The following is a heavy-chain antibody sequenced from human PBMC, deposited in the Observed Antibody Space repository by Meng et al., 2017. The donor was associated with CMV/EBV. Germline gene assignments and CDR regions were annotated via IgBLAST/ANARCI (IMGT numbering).Heavy chain of an antibody. CDR3: ARDNRRGGVDY. D-gene: IGHD3-3*01. J-gene: IGHJ4*02. Sequence: VRQQESGPGQVKPSQTLAPTSTVSGGTISSGDYCWRWIRQPPGKGLGWSWYIYYSGSTYYTPSLKRRVTITVDTSKNQFSLKLSSVTAADTAVYYCARDNRRGGVDYWGQGTLVTVSS. CDR1: GGTISSGDYC. CDR2: IYYSGST. V-gene: IGHV4-30-4*01.